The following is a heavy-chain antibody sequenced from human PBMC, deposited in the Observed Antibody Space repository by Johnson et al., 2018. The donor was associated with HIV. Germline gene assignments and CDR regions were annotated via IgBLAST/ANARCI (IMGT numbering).Heavy chain of an antibody. Sequence: VQLVESGGGLVQPGGSLRLSCVASGFTVSGNYMSWVRQAPGKGLEWVSVMYSGGSTYYADSVKGRFTISSDNSKHTLYLQMNSLRPEDTALYYCAKDREIHSSGWYKGSAFDIWGQGTMVTVSS. CDR1: GFTVSGNY. V-gene: IGHV3-66*01. CDR2: MYSGGST. J-gene: IGHJ3*02. D-gene: IGHD6-19*01. CDR3: AKDREIHSSGWYKGSAFDI.